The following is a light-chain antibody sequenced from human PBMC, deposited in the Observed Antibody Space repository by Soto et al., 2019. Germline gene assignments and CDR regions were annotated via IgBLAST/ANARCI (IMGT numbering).Light chain of an antibody. CDR3: QQYHSYPWT. V-gene: IGKV1-5*03. CDR2: EAF. Sequence: DIQMTQSPSTLSSSIGDRVTITCRASQTISSWLAWYQQKPGKAPKLLIYEAFNLESGVPSRFSGSGSGTEFTLTILSLQPDDFATYYCQQYHSYPWTFGQGTKVAIK. J-gene: IGKJ1*01. CDR1: QTISSW.